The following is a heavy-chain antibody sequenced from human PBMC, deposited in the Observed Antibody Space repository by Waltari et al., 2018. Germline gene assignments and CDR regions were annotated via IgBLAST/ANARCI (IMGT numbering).Heavy chain of an antibody. CDR3: AGDVIGARANSFDY. J-gene: IGHJ4*02. D-gene: IGHD6-6*01. Sequence: QVQLQESGPGLVRPSGTLSLTCLVSTGSISCYSWVWLRQPPGKGLEWIGSISYSGSTNHNPSLKSRVAISVDTSKNQFSLKLTSVTAADTAVYYCAGDVIGARANSFDYWGQGTLVTVSS. CDR2: ISYSGST. CDR1: TGSISCYS. V-gene: IGHV4-59*01.